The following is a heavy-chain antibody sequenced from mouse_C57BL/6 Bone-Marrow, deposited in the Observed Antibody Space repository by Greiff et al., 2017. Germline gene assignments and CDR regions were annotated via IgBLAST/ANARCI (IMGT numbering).Heavy chain of an antibody. J-gene: IGHJ1*03. CDR1: GYTFTSYW. CDR2: INPSSGYT. Sequence: VQLQQSGAELAKPGASVKLSCKASGYTFTSYWMHWVKQRPGQGLEWIGYINPSSGYTKYNQKFKDKATLTADKSSSTAYMQLSSLTYADSAVYYCARWITTTTGYFDVWGTGTTLTVSS. D-gene: IGHD1-1*01. CDR3: ARWITTTTGYFDV. V-gene: IGHV1-7*01.